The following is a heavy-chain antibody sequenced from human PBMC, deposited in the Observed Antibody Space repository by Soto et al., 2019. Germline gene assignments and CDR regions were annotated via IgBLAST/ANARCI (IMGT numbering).Heavy chain of an antibody. CDR3: ARDWGAPGRGSALGYYYHFGMDV. D-gene: IGHD3-16*01. CDR1: GFTFSTFW. J-gene: IGHJ6*02. Sequence: EVQLVESGGGLVQPGGSLRLSCAASGFTFSTFWWNWVRQAPGKGLEWVANINEDGREANYVDSVKGRFTISRDTAKNSLYLDMNSLRGEDAAVYYCARDWGAPGRGSALGYYYHFGMDVWGQGTTVTVPS. V-gene: IGHV3-7*05. CDR2: INEDGREA.